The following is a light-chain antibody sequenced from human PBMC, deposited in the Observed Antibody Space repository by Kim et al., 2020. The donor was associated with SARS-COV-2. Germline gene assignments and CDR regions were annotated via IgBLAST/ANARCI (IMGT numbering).Light chain of an antibody. CDR2: DAS. J-gene: IGKJ1*01. CDR3: QQYNSAPWT. Sequence: ASVGDGVTITCRANQVISNYLAWDQQKPGKPPKLLIYDASALPSGVPSRFSGSRSGTDFTLTVTSLQPEDVATYYCQQYNSAPWTFGQGTKVDIK. CDR1: QVISNY. V-gene: IGKV1-27*01.